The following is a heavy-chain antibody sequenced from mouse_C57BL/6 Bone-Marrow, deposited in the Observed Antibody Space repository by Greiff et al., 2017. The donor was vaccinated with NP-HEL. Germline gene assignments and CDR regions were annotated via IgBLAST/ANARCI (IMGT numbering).Heavy chain of an antibody. CDR1: GYAFSSYW. CDR3: ARWDGYPYYFDY. J-gene: IGHJ2*01. V-gene: IGHV1-80*01. D-gene: IGHD2-3*01. CDR2: IYPGDGDT. Sequence: QVQLQQSGAELVKPGASVKISCKASGYAFSSYWMNWVKQRPGKGLEWIGQIYPGDGDTNYNGKFKGKATLTADKSSSTAYMQLSSLTSEDSAVYFCARWDGYPYYFDYWGQGTTLTVSS.